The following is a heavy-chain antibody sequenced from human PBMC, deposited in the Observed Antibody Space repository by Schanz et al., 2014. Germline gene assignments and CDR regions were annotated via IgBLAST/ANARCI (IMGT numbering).Heavy chain of an antibody. CDR2: ISGSSCTI. Sequence: EVELVESGGGLVQPGGSLRLSCATSGFTLNNAWMNWVRQAPGKGLEWVSYISGSSCTIYYADSMKGRFTVSRDNAENALYLQMNSLRAEDTGLYFCARGGSGSHYRLDYWGQGTLVTVSS. J-gene: IGHJ4*02. D-gene: IGHD1-26*01. CDR3: ARGGSGSHYRLDY. V-gene: IGHV3-48*01. CDR1: GFTLNNAW.